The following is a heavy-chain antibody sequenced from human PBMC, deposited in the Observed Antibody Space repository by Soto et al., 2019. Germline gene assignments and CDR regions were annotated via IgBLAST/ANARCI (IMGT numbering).Heavy chain of an antibody. CDR3: TRASSLDFDF. V-gene: IGHV3-49*04. CDR2: IRRSAYGGTT. Sequence: GWSLRLSCTTSVFTFGDYALSWVRQAPGKGLEWVGFIRRSAYGGTTDYAASVKGRFTISRDDSKSIAYLQMNSLRTEDTALYYCTRASSLDFDFWGQGTLVTVSS. D-gene: IGHD3-16*01. CDR1: VFTFGDYA. J-gene: IGHJ4*02.